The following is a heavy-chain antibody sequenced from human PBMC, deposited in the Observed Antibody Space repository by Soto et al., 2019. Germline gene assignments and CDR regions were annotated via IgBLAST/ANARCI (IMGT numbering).Heavy chain of an antibody. J-gene: IGHJ1*01. V-gene: IGHV4-31*03. Sequence: QVQLQESGPGLVKPSQTLSLTCTVSGGSISSGGYYWSWIRQHPGKGLEWIGYIYYSGSTYYNPSLKSRVTISVDPSKNQFSLKLSSVTAADTAVYYCAREDHDSSGYYFQHWGQGTLVTVSS. CDR2: IYYSGST. CDR3: AREDHDSSGYYFQH. D-gene: IGHD3-22*01. CDR1: GGSISSGGYY.